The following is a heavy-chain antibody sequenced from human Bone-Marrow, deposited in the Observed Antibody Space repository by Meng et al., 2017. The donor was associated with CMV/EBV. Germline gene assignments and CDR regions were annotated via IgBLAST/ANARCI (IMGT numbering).Heavy chain of an antibody. CDR1: GYTFTSYY. CDR2: INPSGGST. V-gene: IGHV1-46*01. Sequence: ASVKVSCKASGYTFTSYYMHWVRQAPGQGLEWMGIINPSGGSTSYAQKFQGRVTMTRDTSTSTVYMELSSLRSEDTAVYYCARGRPKKPYDFWSGYTYYYGMDVWGQGTTVTVSS. CDR3: ARGRPKKPYDFWSGYTYYYGMDV. J-gene: IGHJ6*02. D-gene: IGHD3-3*01.